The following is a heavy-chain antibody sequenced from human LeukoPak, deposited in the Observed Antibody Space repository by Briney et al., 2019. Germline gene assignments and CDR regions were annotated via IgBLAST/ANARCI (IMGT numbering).Heavy chain of an antibody. Sequence: ASVKVSCKASGYTFTGYYMHWVRQAPGQGLEWMGWINPNSGGTNYAQKLQGRVTMTTDTSTSTAYMELRSLRSDDTAVYYCARNVRLGSGELSFAPFKNWFDPWGQGTLVTVSS. CDR3: ARNVRLGSGELSFAPFKNWFDP. J-gene: IGHJ5*02. D-gene: IGHD3-16*02. CDR2: INPNSGGT. V-gene: IGHV1-2*02. CDR1: GYTFTGYY.